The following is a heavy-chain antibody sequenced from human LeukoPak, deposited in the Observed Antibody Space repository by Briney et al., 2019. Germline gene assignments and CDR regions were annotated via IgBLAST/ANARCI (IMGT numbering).Heavy chain of an antibody. J-gene: IGHJ4*02. D-gene: IGHD2-2*01. V-gene: IGHV4-61*02. Sequence: SETLSLTCTVSGGSISSGSYYWSWIRQPAGKGLEWIGRIYTSGSTNYNPSLKSRVTISVDTSKNQFSLKLSSVTAADTAVYYCARGLRIGYCSSTSCYGPLDYWGQGTLVTVSS. CDR1: GGSISSGSYY. CDR3: ARGLRIGYCSSTSCYGPLDY. CDR2: IYTSGST.